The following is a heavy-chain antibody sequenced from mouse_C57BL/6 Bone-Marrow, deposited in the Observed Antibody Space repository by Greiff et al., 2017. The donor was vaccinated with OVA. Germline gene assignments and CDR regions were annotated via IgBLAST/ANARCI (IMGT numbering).Heavy chain of an antibody. CDR2: ISSGGSYT. V-gene: IGHV5-6*01. J-gene: IGHJ1*03. CDR1: GFTFSSYG. D-gene: IGHD1-1*01. CDR3: ARVRITTVVAHWYFDV. Sequence: EVMLVESGGDLVKPGGSLKLSCAASGFTFSSYGMSWVRQTPDKRLEWVATISSGGSYTYYPDSVKGRFTISRDNAKNTLYLQMSSLKSEDTAMYYCARVRITTVVAHWYFDVWGTGTTVTVSS.